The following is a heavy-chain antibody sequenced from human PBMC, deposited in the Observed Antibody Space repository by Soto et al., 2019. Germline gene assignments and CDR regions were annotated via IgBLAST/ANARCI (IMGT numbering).Heavy chain of an antibody. Sequence: QVQLVQSGAEVKKPGASVKVSCKASGYTLTSYGISWVRQAPGQGLEWMGWIGPYNGTTHYAQKVQGRVTMTTATSTSTAYMELRSLRSDDTAVYYCARDWKENVGSTLYYWGQGTLVAVSS. J-gene: IGHJ4*02. CDR1: GYTLTSYG. D-gene: IGHD1-26*01. CDR2: IGPYNGTT. V-gene: IGHV1-18*01. CDR3: ARDWKENVGSTLYY.